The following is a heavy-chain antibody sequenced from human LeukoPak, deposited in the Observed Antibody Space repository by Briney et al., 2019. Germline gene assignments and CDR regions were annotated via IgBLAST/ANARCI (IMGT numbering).Heavy chain of an antibody. Sequence: ASVKVSCKVSGYTLTELSMHWVRQAPGKGLEWMGGFDPEDGETIYAQKFQGRVTMTEDTSTDTAYMELSSLRSEDTAVYYCATSNYYDSSGYYGDAFDICGQGTVVTVSS. J-gene: IGHJ3*02. CDR3: ATSNYYDSSGYYGDAFDI. CDR2: FDPEDGET. V-gene: IGHV1-24*01. CDR1: GYTLTELS. D-gene: IGHD3-22*01.